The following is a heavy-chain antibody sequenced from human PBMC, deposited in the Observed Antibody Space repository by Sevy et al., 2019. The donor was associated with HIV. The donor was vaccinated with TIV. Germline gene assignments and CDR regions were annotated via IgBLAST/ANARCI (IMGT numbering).Heavy chain of an antibody. CDR2: IYYSGST. V-gene: IGHV4-59*01. J-gene: IGHJ4*02. CDR3: ASARRDGYKYFDY. CDR1: GGSISGYY. D-gene: IGHD5-12*01. Sequence: SETLSLTCTVSGGSISGYYWSWIRQPPGKGLEWIGYIYYSGSTNYNPSLKSRVTISVDTSKNQFSLKLSSVTAADTAVYYCASARRDGYKYFDYWGQGTLVTVSS.